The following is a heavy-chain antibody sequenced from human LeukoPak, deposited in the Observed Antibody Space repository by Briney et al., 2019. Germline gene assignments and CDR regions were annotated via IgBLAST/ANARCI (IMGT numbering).Heavy chain of an antibody. D-gene: IGHD2-15*01. V-gene: IGHV3-49*04. CDR1: GFIFSNAW. CDR3: TRVQVVVGAMAAFDI. CDR2: IRSKAYGGTA. J-gene: IGHJ3*02. Sequence: PGGSLRLSCAASGFIFSNAWMSWVRQAPGKGLEWVGFIRSKAYGGTAEYAASVKGRLSISRDDSKSIAYLQMNSLKSEDTAVYYCTRVQVVVGAMAAFDIWGQGTMVTVSS.